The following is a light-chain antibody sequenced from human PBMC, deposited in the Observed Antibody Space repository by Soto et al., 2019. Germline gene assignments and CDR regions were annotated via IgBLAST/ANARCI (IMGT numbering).Light chain of an antibody. Sequence: EIVSTQSPATLSLSPGERATLSCRASQSVSSYLAWYQQKPGQAPRLLIYDASNRATGIPARFSGIGSGTDFTLTISSLEFLFFEASSSELYTIWLLTARG. V-gene: IGKV3-11*01. CDR1: QSVSSY. J-gene: IGKJ4*01. CDR3: ELYTIWLLT. CDR2: DAS.